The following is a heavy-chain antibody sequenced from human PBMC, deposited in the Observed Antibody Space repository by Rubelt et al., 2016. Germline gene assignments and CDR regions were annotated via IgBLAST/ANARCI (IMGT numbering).Heavy chain of an antibody. J-gene: IGHJ4*02. D-gene: IGHD2-2*01. Sequence: QVQLQESGPGLVKPSETLSLTCTVSGGSISSYYWSWIRQPPGKGLEWIGEINHSGSTNYNPSLKSRVTISVDTSKNQFSLKLSSVTAADTAVYYCARGGHVVALDYWGQGTLVTVSS. CDR2: INHSGST. CDR1: GGSISSYY. V-gene: IGHV4-59*12. CDR3: ARGGHVVALDY.